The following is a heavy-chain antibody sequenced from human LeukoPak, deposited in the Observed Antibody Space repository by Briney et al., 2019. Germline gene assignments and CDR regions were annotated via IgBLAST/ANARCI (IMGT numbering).Heavy chain of an antibody. CDR3: ARDYEVRGGYMDV. Sequence: SETLSLTCTVSGGSISSYYWSWIRQPPGKGLEWIGYIYYSGSTNYNPSLKSRVTISVDTSKNQFSLKLSSVTAADTAVYYCARDYEVRGGYMDVWGKGTTVTVSS. V-gene: IGHV4-59*01. J-gene: IGHJ6*03. CDR2: IYYSGST. CDR1: GGSISSYY. D-gene: IGHD3-10*02.